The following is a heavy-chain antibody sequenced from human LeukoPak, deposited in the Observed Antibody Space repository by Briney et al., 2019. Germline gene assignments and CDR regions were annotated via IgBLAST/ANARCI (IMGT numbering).Heavy chain of an antibody. CDR3: ASRETYDSSGYYWLA. V-gene: IGHV4-38-2*02. CDR2: IYHSGST. D-gene: IGHD3-22*01. J-gene: IGHJ5*02. Sequence: PSETLSLTCTVSGYSISSGYYWGWIRQPPGKGLEWIGSIYHSGSTYYNPSLKSRVTISVDTSKNQFSLKLSSVTAADTAVYYCASRETYDSSGYYWLAWGQGTLVTVSS. CDR1: GYSISSGYY.